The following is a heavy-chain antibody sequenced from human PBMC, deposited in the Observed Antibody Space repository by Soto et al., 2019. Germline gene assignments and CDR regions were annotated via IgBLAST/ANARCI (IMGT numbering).Heavy chain of an antibody. D-gene: IGHD2-8*02. CDR2: IGPYKGST. V-gene: IGHV1-18*04. Sequence: QIQLVQSGLEVKKPGASVRVSCKTSGYSFVTYGISWVRQAPGQGPEWVAWIGPYKGSTRYSDRLQGRVTLSTELPATTVYMELRSLGPDDTAVYYCARDVQHWWDYPTGGYDYWGQGTLVPVSA. CDR1: GYSFVTYG. CDR3: ARDVQHWWDYPTGGYDY. J-gene: IGHJ4*02.